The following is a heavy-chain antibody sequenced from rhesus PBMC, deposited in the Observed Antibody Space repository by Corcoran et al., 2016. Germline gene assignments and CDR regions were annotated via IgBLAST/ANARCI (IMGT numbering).Heavy chain of an antibody. CDR2: ISGSSGST. CDR1: GGFVSSSNW. J-gene: IGHJ4*01. Sequence: QVQLQESGPGLVKPSETLSLTCAVPGGFVSSSNWWSWIRQPPGKGLEWIGDISGSSGSTYYNPSLKSRVTISTDTSKYQFSLKLSSVTAADTAVYYCARDPAGPFDYWGQGVLVTVSS. V-gene: IGHV4-65*01. CDR3: ARDPAGPFDY. D-gene: IGHD6-19*01.